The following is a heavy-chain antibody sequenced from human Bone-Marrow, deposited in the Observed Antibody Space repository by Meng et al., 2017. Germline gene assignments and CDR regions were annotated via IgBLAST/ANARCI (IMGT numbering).Heavy chain of an antibody. CDR1: GGTFSSYA. Sequence: GRRVRSGAEVKKPGSSVKVSCKASGGTFSSYAISWVRQAPGQGLEWMGGIIPIFGTANYAQKFQGRVTITADESTSTAYMELSSLRSEDTAVYYCARIPFRRIQGSFWFDPWGQGTLVTVSS. CDR3: ARIPFRRIQGSFWFDP. V-gene: IGHV1-69*01. CDR2: IIPIFGTA. D-gene: IGHD5-18*01. J-gene: IGHJ5*02.